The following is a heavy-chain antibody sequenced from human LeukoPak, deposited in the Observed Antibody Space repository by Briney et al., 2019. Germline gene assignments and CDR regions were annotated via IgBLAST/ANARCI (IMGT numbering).Heavy chain of an antibody. CDR1: GFTFSNYV. CDR3: ARGNTYDYVWGSYRLDY. V-gene: IGHV3-23*01. CDR2: ISGSGGST. Sequence: PGGSLTLSCAGSGFTFSNYVLIWVRQTPGKGLEWVSAISGSGGSTYYVDSVKGRFTISRDNSNNMLYLQMNSLRAEDTAVFYCARGNTYDYVWGSYRLDYWGQGTLVTVSS. D-gene: IGHD3-16*02. J-gene: IGHJ4*02.